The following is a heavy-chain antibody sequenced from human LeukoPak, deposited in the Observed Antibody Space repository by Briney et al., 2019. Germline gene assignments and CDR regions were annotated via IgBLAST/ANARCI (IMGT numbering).Heavy chain of an antibody. J-gene: IGHJ3*02. CDR3: TTDRDPYSSSAFDI. V-gene: IGHV3-15*01. CDR2: IKSKTDGGTT. D-gene: IGHD6-6*01. CDR1: GFTFSNAW. Sequence: PGGSLRLSCAASGFTFSNAWMSWVRQAPGKGLEWVGRIKSKTDGGTTDYAAPVKGRFAISRDDSKNTLYLQMNSLKTEDTAVYYCTTDRDPYSSSAFDIWGQGTMVTVSS.